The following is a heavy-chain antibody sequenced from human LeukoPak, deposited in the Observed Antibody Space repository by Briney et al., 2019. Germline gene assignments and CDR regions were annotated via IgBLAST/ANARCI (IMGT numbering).Heavy chain of an antibody. D-gene: IGHD4-17*01. J-gene: IGHJ4*02. CDR3: AREGTSVTLTKIDY. V-gene: IGHV3-48*04. CDR1: GFTFSSYS. Sequence: GGSLRLSCAASGFTFSSYSMNWVRQAPGKGLEWVSYISSSSSTIYYADSVKGRFTISRDNAKNSLYLQMNSLRAEDTAVYYCAREGTSVTLTKIDYWGQGTLVTVSS. CDR2: ISSSSSTI.